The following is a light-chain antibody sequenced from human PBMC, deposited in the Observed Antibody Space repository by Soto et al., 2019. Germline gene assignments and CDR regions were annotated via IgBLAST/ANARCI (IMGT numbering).Light chain of an antibody. Sequence: EIVLTQSPATLSLSPGERATLSCRASQSVSSYLAWYQQKPGQAPRLLIYDASNRATGIPARFSGSGSGTDFTLTISRLEPEDFAVYHCQQYSTSPLTFGGGTTVDIK. CDR2: DAS. J-gene: IGKJ4*01. CDR1: QSVSSY. V-gene: IGKV3-11*01. CDR3: QQYSTSPLT.